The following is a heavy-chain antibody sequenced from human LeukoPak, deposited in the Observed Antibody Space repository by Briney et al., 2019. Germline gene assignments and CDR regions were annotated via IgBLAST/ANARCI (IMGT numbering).Heavy chain of an antibody. J-gene: IGHJ4*02. V-gene: IGHV3-23*01. CDR1: GFTFNTYA. D-gene: IGHD1-14*01. Sequence: PGGSLRLSCAASGFTFNTYAMSWVRQAPGKGLEWVSGISASSGSTYYADSVKGRFTISRDNAKNSLYLQMNSLRAEDTAVYYCARVNPSTSGFDYWGQGTLVTVSS. CDR3: ARVNPSTSGFDY. CDR2: ISASSGST.